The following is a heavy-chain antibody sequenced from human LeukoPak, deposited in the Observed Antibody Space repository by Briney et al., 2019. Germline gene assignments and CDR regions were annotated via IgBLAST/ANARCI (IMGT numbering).Heavy chain of an antibody. V-gene: IGHV3-30-3*01. Sequence: PGGSLRLSCAASGFTFSSYAMHWVRQAPGKGLEWVAVISYDGSSKYYADSVKGRFTISRDNAKNSLYLQMNSLRAEDTAVYYCARGVVNPPVWGQGTLVTVSS. CDR2: ISYDGSSK. D-gene: IGHD2-15*01. CDR3: ARGVVNPPV. J-gene: IGHJ4*02. CDR1: GFTFSSYA.